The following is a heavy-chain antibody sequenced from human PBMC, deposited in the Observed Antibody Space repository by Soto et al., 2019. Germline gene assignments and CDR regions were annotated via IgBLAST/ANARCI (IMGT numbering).Heavy chain of an antibody. J-gene: IGHJ5*02. CDR3: VRDGTKTLRDWFDP. CDR1: GASISGFY. CDR2: IYATGTT. Sequence: SETLSLTCTVSGASISGFYWSWIRKSAGKGLEWIGRIYATGTTDYNPSLKSRVMMSVDTSKKQFSLKLRSVTAADTAVYYCVRDGTKTLRDWFDPWGQGISVTVSA. D-gene: IGHD1-1*01. V-gene: IGHV4-4*07.